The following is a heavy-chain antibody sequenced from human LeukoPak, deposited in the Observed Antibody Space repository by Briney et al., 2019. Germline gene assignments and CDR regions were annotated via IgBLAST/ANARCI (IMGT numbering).Heavy chain of an antibody. CDR1: GGSISSGGYY. J-gene: IGHJ4*02. V-gene: IGHV4-30-4*01. Sequence: SETLSLTCTVSGGSISSGGYYWSWLRQPPGKGLEWIGYIYYSGSTSYNPSLKSRVTISVSTSKNQFSLKLSSVTAADTAVYYCARGPNYVWGSYRYFDYWGQGTLVTVSS. CDR2: IYYSGST. D-gene: IGHD3-16*02. CDR3: ARGPNYVWGSYRYFDY.